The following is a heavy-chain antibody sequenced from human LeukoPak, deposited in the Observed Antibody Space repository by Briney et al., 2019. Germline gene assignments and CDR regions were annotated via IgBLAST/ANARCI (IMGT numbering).Heavy chain of an antibody. J-gene: IGHJ5*02. Sequence: SETLSLTCTVSGGSISSYYWSWIRQPPGKGLEWIGYIYYSGSTNYNPSLKSRVTMSVDTSKNQFSLKLSSVTAADTAVYYCARDFRPYDSSGYYQFDPWGQGTLVTVSS. CDR3: ARDFRPYDSSGYYQFDP. V-gene: IGHV4-59*12. CDR2: IYYSGST. CDR1: GGSISSYY. D-gene: IGHD3-22*01.